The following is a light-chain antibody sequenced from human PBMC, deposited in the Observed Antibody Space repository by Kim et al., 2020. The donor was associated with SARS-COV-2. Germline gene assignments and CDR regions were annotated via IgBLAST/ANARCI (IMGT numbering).Light chain of an antibody. CDR2: GAS. Sequence: QGERATLSCRASQSVSSSYSAWYQQRPGQAPTLIIYGASSRATGIPDRFSGSGAGIDVTLTISRLEPEEFAVYYCQQYGSSPTWTFGQGTKVDIK. J-gene: IGKJ1*01. V-gene: IGKV3-20*01. CDR1: QSVSSSY. CDR3: QQYGSSPTWT.